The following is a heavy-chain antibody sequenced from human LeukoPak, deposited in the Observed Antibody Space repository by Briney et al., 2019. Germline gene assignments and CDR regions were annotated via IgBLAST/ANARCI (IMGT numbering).Heavy chain of an antibody. D-gene: IGHD3-10*01. CDR1: GGSFSDYY. V-gene: IGHV4-34*01. CDR3: ARRGGFDGPSDY. Sequence: SETLSLTCAVYGGSFSDYYWSWIRQPPGKGLEWIGEINHSGSTNYNPSLKSRVTISVDTSKNQFSLKLSFVTAADTAVYYCARRGGFDGPSDYWGQGTLVTVSS. CDR2: INHSGST. J-gene: IGHJ4*02.